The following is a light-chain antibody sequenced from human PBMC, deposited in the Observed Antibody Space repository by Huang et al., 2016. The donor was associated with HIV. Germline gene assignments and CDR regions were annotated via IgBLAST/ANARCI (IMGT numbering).Light chain of an antibody. CDR2: DAS. J-gene: IGKJ3*01. V-gene: IGKV3-11*01. Sequence: EIVLTQSPAALSLSPGERATLSCRASQSVSSYLAWYQQKPGQAPRLLIYDASNRATGSPARFSGSGSGTDFTLTINSLEPEDFAVYYCQQRSNWPPFTFGPGTRVDVK. CDR3: QQRSNWPPFT. CDR1: QSVSSY.